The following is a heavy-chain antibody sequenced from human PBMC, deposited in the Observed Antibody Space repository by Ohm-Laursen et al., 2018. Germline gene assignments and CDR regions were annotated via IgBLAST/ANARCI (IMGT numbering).Heavy chain of an antibody. Sequence: GSLRLSCTAAGFTFSNYPVNWVHQAPVRGLEWVSGISGSGDSTYYADSVKGRFTISRDNSKKTLSLQMNSLRAEDTAVYYCAKPQMKGPFGIICFDSWGQGTLVTVSS. CDR3: AKPQMKGPFGIICFDS. V-gene: IGHV3-23*01. D-gene: IGHD1-14*01. J-gene: IGHJ5*01. CDR1: GFTFSNYP. CDR2: ISGSGDST.